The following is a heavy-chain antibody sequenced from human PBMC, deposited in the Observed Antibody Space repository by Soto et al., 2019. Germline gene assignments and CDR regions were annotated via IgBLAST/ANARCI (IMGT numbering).Heavy chain of an antibody. V-gene: IGHV4-59*08. J-gene: IGHJ2*01. CDR1: GGSISSYY. CDR3: ARHVPYYDILTGYENNWYFGL. CDR2: IYYSGST. Sequence: PSETLSLTCTVSGGSISSYYWSWIRQPPGKGLEWVGYIYYSGSTNYNPSLKSRVTISVDTSKNQFSLKLSSVTAADTAVYYCARHVPYYDILTGYENNWYFGLWGRGTLVAVSS. D-gene: IGHD3-9*01.